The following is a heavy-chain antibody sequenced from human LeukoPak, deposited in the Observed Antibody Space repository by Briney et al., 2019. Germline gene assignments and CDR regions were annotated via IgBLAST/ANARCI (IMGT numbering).Heavy chain of an antibody. D-gene: IGHD2-2*01. CDR3: ASHIVVVPAADFDY. CDR2: ISSSGSTI. Sequence: GGSLRLSCAASGFTFSSYEMNWVRQAPGKGLEWVSYISSSGSTIYYADSVKGRFTISRDNAKNSLYLQMNSLRAEDTAVYYCASHIVVVPAADFDYWGQGTLVTVSS. CDR1: GFTFSSYE. J-gene: IGHJ4*02. V-gene: IGHV3-48*03.